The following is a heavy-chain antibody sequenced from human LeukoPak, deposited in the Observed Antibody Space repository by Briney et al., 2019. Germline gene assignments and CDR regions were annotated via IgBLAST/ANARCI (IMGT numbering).Heavy chain of an antibody. CDR1: GGSIRSYY. J-gene: IGHJ4*02. CDR3: ARHEDGTTLDY. V-gene: IGHV4-59*08. D-gene: IGHD1-7*01. Sequence: NPSETLSLTCTVSGGSIRSYYWSWIRQPPGKGLEWIGSIYYSGSTNHNASLKSRVTMSVDRSKNQISLKLSSVTAADTAVYYCARHEDGTTLDYWGQGTLVTVSS. CDR2: IYYSGST.